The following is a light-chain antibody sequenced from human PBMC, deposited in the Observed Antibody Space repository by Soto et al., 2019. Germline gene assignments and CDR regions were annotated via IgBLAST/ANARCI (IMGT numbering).Light chain of an antibody. CDR3: QQRSNWPIT. CDR2: DAS. J-gene: IGKJ5*01. Sequence: TVLSQSPAALSLSPGERVPLSCRASQSVSSLAWYQQKPGQAPRLLIYDASTWATGVPARFSGSGSGTDFTLTISSLESEDFAVYYCQQRSNWPITFGQRARLAI. V-gene: IGKV3-11*01. CDR1: QSVSS.